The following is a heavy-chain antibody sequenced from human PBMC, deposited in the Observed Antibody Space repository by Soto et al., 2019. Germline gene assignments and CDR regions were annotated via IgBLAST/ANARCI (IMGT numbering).Heavy chain of an antibody. CDR1: GISFSSYA. J-gene: IGHJ4*02. D-gene: IGHD1-1*01. V-gene: IGHV3-23*01. CDR2: ITNNGDTT. Sequence: EVQLLESGGTLVQPGGSLRLSCAASGISFSSYAMTWVRQAPGKGLEWVSAITNNGDTTYYADSVKGRFTISRDNSKNTLYLQVNSLRAEDTAVYYCAKASWELADYWGQGTLVTVSS. CDR3: AKASWELADY.